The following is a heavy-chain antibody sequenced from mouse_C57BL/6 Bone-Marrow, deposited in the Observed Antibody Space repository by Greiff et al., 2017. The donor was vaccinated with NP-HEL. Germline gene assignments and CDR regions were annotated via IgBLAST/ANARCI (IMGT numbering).Heavy chain of an antibody. CDR3: ARGLYFYY. CDR2: IRNKANGYTT. Sequence: EVKLEESGGGLVQPGGSLSLSCAASGFTFTDYYMSWVRQPPGKALEWLGFIRNKANGYTTEYSASVKGRFTISRDNSQSILYLQMNALSAEYSATYYCARGLYFYYWGPGTTLTVSS. V-gene: IGHV7-3*01. CDR1: GFTFTDYY. J-gene: IGHJ2*01. D-gene: IGHD3-1*01.